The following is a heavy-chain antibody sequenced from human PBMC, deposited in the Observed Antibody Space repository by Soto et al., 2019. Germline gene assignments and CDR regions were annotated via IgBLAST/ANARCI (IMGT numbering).Heavy chain of an antibody. CDR3: ARERGNVDAFDI. CDR1: GGSISSYY. CDR2: IYYSGST. D-gene: IGHD1-1*01. V-gene: IGHV4-59*01. J-gene: IGHJ3*02. Sequence: QVQLQESGPGLVKPSEILSLACTVSGGSISSYYWSWIRQPPGKGLEWIGYIYYSGSTNYNPSLKSRVTISVDTSKNQFSLKLSSVTAADTAVYYCARERGNVDAFDIWGQGTMVTVSS.